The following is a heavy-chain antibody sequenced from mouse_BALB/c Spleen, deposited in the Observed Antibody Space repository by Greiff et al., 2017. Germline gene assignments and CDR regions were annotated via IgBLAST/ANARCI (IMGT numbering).Heavy chain of an antibody. CDR1: GFTFSSYA. CDR3: ARGGLGGAMDY. Sequence: EVKLMESGGGLVKPGGSLKLSCAASGFTFSSYAMSWVRQSPEKRLEWVAEISSGGSYTYYPDTVTGRFTISRDNAKNTLYLEMSSLRSEDTAMYYCARGGLGGAMDYWGQGTSVTVSS. CDR2: ISSGGSYT. J-gene: IGHJ4*01. V-gene: IGHV5-9-4*01. D-gene: IGHD4-1*01.